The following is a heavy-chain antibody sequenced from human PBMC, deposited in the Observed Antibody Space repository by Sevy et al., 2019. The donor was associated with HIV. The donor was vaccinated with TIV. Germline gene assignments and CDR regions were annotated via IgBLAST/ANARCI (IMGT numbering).Heavy chain of an antibody. J-gene: IGHJ4*02. CDR3: ARAVAGVYYFDY. Sequence: KQSQTLSLTCVIFGDSVSRNGAAWNWIRQSPSRGLEWLGRSYYGSTWHKDYAISVKCRLTITPDTSKNQFFLQLNSVTPKETAMYYCARAVAGVYYFDYWGQGTLITVSS. D-gene: IGHD6-19*01. CDR1: GDSVSRNGAA. V-gene: IGHV6-1*01. CDR2: SYYGSTWHK.